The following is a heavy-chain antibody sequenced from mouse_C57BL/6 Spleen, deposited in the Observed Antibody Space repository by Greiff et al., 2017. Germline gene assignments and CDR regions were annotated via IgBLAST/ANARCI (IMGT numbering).Heavy chain of an antibody. CDR2: IHPNSGST. D-gene: IGHD1-1*01. CDR3: ARGEGSSYYFDY. CDR1: GYTFTSYW. V-gene: IGHV1-64*01. Sequence: QVQLQQPGAELVKPGASVKLSCKASGYTFTSYWMHWVKQRPGQGLEWIGMIHPNSGSTNYNEKFKSKATLTVDKSSSTAYMQLSSLTSEDSAVYYCARGEGSSYYFDYWGQGTTLTVSS. J-gene: IGHJ2*01.